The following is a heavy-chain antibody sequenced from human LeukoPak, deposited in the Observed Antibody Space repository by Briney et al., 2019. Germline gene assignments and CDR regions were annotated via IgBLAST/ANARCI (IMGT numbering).Heavy chain of an antibody. V-gene: IGHV3-7*05. D-gene: IGHD1-7*01. CDR2: SSPDGSEK. CDR3: ARETRTGTTDY. J-gene: IGHJ4*02. Sequence: GGSLRLSCAASGFTFSSSWMSWLRQAPGKGLEWVANSSPDGSEKYYLDSVKGRFTVSRDNAKNSLYLQMNSLRAEDTALYYCARETRTGTTDYWGQGTLVTVSS. CDR1: GFTFSSSW.